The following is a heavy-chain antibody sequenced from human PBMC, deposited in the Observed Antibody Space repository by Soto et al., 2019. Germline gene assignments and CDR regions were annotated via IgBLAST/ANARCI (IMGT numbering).Heavy chain of an antibody. CDR3: ATYIPATGTEEEHWYFDL. Sequence: GASVKVSCKASGGTFSSYAITWVRQAPGQGLEWMGGIVPILRTTNYAQKFQGRVTITADLSTSTAYMELRSLRSEDTAVYYCATYIPATGTEEEHWYFDLWGRGTLVTVSS. CDR2: IVPILRTT. CDR1: GGTFSSYA. V-gene: IGHV1-69*10. J-gene: IGHJ2*01. D-gene: IGHD6-13*01.